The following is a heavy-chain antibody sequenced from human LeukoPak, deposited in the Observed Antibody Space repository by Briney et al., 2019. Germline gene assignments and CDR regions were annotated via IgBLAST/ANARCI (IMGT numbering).Heavy chain of an antibody. J-gene: IGHJ4*02. CDR1: GFTFSIYT. V-gene: IGHV3-30*04. CDR3: AKGGGIRGFDY. D-gene: IGHD1-14*01. CDR2: TSYDGNNK. Sequence: GGSLRLSCAASGFTFSIYTMHWVRQAPGKGLEWVAVTSYDGNNKKYADSVKGRFTISRDNAKNTVYLQMNSLRADDTAVYYCAKGGGIRGFDYWGQGTLVTVSS.